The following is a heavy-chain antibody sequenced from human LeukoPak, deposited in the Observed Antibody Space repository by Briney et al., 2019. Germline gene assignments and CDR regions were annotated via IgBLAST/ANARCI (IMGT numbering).Heavy chain of an antibody. CDR3: ARSAWVDCFDY. CDR2: INSDGSTT. J-gene: IGHJ4*02. Sequence: GGSLRLSCAASGFTFSSYWMHWVRQAPGKGLVWVSRINSDGSTTSYADSVKGRFTISRDNAKNTLYLQMNSLRAEDTAVYYCARSAWVDCFDYWGQGALVTVSS. D-gene: IGHD2-15*01. CDR1: GFTFSSYW. V-gene: IGHV3-74*01.